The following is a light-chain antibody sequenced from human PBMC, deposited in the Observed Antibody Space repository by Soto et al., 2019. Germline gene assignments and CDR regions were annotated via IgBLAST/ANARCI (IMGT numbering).Light chain of an antibody. J-gene: IGKJ3*01. CDR2: DVS. V-gene: IGKV1-5*01. Sequence: DIHMTQSPSTLSASVGDRVTITCRASQSISEWLTWYQQKPGRAPKLLIYDVSSLESGVPSRFSGSGSETEFTLNISSLQPDDFATYYCQQYSRYPFTFG. CDR3: QQYSRYPFT. CDR1: QSISEW.